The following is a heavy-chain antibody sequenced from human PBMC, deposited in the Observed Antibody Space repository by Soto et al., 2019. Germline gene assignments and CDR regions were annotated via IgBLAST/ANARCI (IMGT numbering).Heavy chain of an antibody. D-gene: IGHD1-1*01. Sequence: SGPTLVNPTQTLTLTCTLSGISLSTSGVGLGWIRQTPGKALEWLALVYWNDDKHYSPSLKSRLTITKHTSKNQAILTMTNMDPVDTATYYCARGLATLPVFAFDIWGQGTVVTVSS. CDR2: VYWNDDK. V-gene: IGHV2-5*01. CDR1: GISLSTSGVG. CDR3: ARGLATLPVFAFDI. J-gene: IGHJ3*02.